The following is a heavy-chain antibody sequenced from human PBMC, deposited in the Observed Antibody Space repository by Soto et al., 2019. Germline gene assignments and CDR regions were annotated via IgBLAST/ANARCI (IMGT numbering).Heavy chain of an antibody. CDR3: AKDKSVWRFFDF. D-gene: IGHD1-1*01. CDR2: ISGSGGTI. V-gene: IGHV3-23*01. J-gene: IGHJ4*02. CDR1: GFTFKTYA. Sequence: VQLLESGGGLVQPGGSLRLSCATFGFTFKTYAMTWVRQAPGKGLEWVAVISGSGGTIYYADSVKGRVTISRDKCKETVYLQMNRLRAVDTALYYCAKDKSVWRFFDFWGLGTQVTVSP.